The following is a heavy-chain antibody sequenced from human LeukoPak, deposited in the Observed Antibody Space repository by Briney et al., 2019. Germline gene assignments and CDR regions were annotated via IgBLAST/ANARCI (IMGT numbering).Heavy chain of an antibody. CDR3: ARDYASYYYYYMDV. J-gene: IGHJ6*03. V-gene: IGHV4-61*02. CDR2: IYTSGST. D-gene: IGHD2-2*01. CDR1: GYSISSGYY. Sequence: SETLSLTCAVSGYSISSGYYWSWIRQPAGKGLEWIGRIYTSGSTNYNPSLKSRVTISVDTSKNQFSLKLSSVTAADTAVYYCARDYASYYYYYMDVWGKGTTVTVSS.